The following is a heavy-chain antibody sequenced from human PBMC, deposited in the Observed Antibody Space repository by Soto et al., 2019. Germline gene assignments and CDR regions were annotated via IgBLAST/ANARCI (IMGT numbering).Heavy chain of an antibody. J-gene: IGHJ6*02. V-gene: IGHV2-26*01. CDR3: SRSGSYSDAMDV. Sequence: QVTLKETGPVLVKPTEHLTLTCTVSVFSISNARMGVSWIRQPPGKALEWLAHIFSNDEKSYSTSLKSRLTISKHTAKSQLVLTMTNMNPVATATDYGSRSGSYSDAMDVWGQGTTVTVSS. CDR1: VFSISNARMG. CDR2: IFSNDEK. D-gene: IGHD2-15*01.